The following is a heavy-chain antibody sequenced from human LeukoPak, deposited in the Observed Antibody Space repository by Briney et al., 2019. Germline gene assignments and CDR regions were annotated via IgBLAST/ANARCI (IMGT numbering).Heavy chain of an antibody. Sequence: SETLSLTCTVSGDSISSYYWSWLRQPPGKRLEWIGYVSNIETTNYNPSLKSRVTISVDTSKNQFSLRLNSVTAADTAVYYCARPPHYYDTSGYSVWGQGTLVTVSS. J-gene: IGHJ4*02. CDR1: GDSISSYY. D-gene: IGHD3-22*01. CDR2: VSNIETT. V-gene: IGHV4-59*01. CDR3: ARPPHYYDTSGYSV.